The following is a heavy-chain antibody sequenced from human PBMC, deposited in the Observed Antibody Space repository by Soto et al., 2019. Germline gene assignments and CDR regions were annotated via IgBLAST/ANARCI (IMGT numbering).Heavy chain of an antibody. CDR2: INPYNGNT. Sequence: ASVKVSCKTSGYTFITYGLTWVRQAPGQGLEWMGWINPYNGNTNYTQKLQGRVTMTTDRSTSTVYMELRSLRSDDTAVYYCARIRAAAPDYWGQGTLVTVSS. CDR3: ARIRAAAPDY. J-gene: IGHJ4*02. CDR1: GYTFITYG. D-gene: IGHD6-13*01. V-gene: IGHV1-18*01.